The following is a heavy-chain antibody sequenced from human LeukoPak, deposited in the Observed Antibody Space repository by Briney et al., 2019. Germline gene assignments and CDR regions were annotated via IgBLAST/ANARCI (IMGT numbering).Heavy chain of an antibody. D-gene: IGHD4-17*01. Sequence: SETLSLTCAVYGGSFSAYYWSWIRQPPGKGLEWIGEINHSGSTNYNPSLKSRVTISVDTSKNQFSLKLSSVTAADTAVYYCVTIRVPNDYGGNYFDYWGQGTLVTVSS. CDR2: INHSGST. CDR3: VTIRVPNDYGGNYFDY. CDR1: GGSFSAYY. J-gene: IGHJ4*02. V-gene: IGHV4-34*01.